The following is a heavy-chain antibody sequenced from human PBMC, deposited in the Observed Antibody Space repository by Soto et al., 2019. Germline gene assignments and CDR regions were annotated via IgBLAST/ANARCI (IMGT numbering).Heavy chain of an antibody. CDR2: ISRSGGGT. CDR3: EKDRGGTYPPRDFDS. J-gene: IGHJ4*02. CDR1: GFTFSNYA. V-gene: IGHV3-23*01. Sequence: EMQLLESGGGLVQPGGSLRLSCAASGFTFSNYAMTWVRQAPGKGLEWVSTISRSGGGTYYADSVKGRFTISRDNFRNTLYLQMNSLRAEDTAVYYCEKDRGGTYPPRDFDSWGQGTVVTVSS. D-gene: IGHD2-15*01.